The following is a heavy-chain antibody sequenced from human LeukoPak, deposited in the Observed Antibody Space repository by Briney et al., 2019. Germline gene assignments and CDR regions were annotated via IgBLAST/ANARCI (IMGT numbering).Heavy chain of an antibody. J-gene: IGHJ6*02. CDR3: ARVEDYYGSGSYYNYYYGMDV. CDR2: ISAYNGNT. V-gene: IGHV1-18*01. CDR1: GYTFTSYG. D-gene: IGHD3-10*01. Sequence: ASVKVSCKASGYTFTSYGISWVRQAPGQGLEWMGWISAYNGNTNYAQKLQGRVTMTTDTSTSTAYMELRSLRSDDTAVYYCARVEDYYGSGSYYNYYYGMDVWGQGTTVTVSS.